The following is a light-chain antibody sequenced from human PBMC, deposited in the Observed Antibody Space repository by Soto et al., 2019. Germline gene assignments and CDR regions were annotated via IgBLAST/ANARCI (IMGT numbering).Light chain of an antibody. CDR3: LQYSSHSWT. Sequence: DIQITQSPSSLYPSVGDRVTIPCRAIRSISNWLAWYQQKPGKAPELLIFDASNLNSGVSSRFSGSGSGTDFTLTISRLQPDDVATYYCLQYSSHSWTFGQGTKVDIK. CDR2: DAS. J-gene: IGKJ1*01. V-gene: IGKV1-5*01. CDR1: RSISNW.